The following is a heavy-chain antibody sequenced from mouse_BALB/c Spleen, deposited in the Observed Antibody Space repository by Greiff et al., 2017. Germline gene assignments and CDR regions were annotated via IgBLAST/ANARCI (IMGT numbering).Heavy chain of an antibody. CDR1: GYTFTSYW. Sequence: QVQLQQSGAELARPGASVKLSCKASGYTFTSYWMQWVKQRPGQGLEWIGAIYPGDGDTRYTQKFKGKATLTADKSSSTAYMQLSSLASEDSAVYYCARDYGSSLYFDYWGQGTTLTVSS. CDR3: ARDYGSSLYFDY. V-gene: IGHV1-87*01. CDR2: IYPGDGDT. J-gene: IGHJ2*01. D-gene: IGHD1-1*01.